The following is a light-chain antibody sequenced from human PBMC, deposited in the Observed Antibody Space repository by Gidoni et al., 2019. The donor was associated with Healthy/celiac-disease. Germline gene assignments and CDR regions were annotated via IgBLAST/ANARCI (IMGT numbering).Light chain of an antibody. CDR3: QQYYSTPFT. CDR2: WAS. Sequence: DIVMTQSPDSLGVSLGERATINCKSSQSVLYSSNNKNYLAWYQQKPGQPPKLLIYWASTRESGVPDRFSGSGSGTDFTLTISSLQAEDVAVYYCQQYYSTPFTFGPXTKVDIK. CDR1: QSVLYSSNNKNY. V-gene: IGKV4-1*01. J-gene: IGKJ3*01.